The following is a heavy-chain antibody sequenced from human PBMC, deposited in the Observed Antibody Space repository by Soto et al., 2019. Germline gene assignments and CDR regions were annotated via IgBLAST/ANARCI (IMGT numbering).Heavy chain of an antibody. CDR2: MNPNSGNT. Sequence: RQATGQGLEWMGWMNPNSGNTGYAQKFQGSVIMTRNTSIRTVYMELSSLRYEDTAVYYCARVGIWKDGYFDDWGQG. V-gene: IGHV1-8*01. CDR3: ARVGIWKDGYFDD. D-gene: IGHD1-1*01. J-gene: IGHJ4*02.